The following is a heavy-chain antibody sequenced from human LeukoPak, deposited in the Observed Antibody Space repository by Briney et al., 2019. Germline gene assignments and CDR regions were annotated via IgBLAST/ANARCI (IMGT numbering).Heavy chain of an antibody. CDR1: GYSFTSYW. Sequence: GESLKISCKGSGYSFTSYWIGWVRQMPGKGLEWMGIIYPGNSDTRYSPSFQGQVTISADKSISTAYLQWSSLKASDTAMYYCARRGAVAGTNFDYWGQGTLVTVSS. CDR2: IYPGNSDT. CDR3: ARRGAVAGTNFDY. J-gene: IGHJ4*02. V-gene: IGHV5-51*01. D-gene: IGHD6-19*01.